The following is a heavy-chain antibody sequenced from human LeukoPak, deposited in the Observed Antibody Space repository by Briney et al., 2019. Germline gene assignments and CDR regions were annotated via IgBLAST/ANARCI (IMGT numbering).Heavy chain of an antibody. Sequence: SQTLSLTCTVSGGSISSGGYYWSWIRQHPGKGLEWIGYIYYSGSTYYNPSLKSRVTISVDTSKDQFSLKLGSVTAADTAVYYCARVIWSSGWSDIHYGMDVWGQGTTVTVSS. D-gene: IGHD6-19*01. J-gene: IGHJ6*02. V-gene: IGHV4-31*03. CDR1: GGSISSGGYY. CDR2: IYYSGST. CDR3: ARVIWSSGWSDIHYGMDV.